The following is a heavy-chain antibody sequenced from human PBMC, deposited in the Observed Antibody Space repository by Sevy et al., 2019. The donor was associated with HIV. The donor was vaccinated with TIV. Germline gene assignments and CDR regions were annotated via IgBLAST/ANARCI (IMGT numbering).Heavy chain of an antibody. D-gene: IGHD3-10*01. CDR2: ISYDGNNI. Sequence: GGSLRLSCAASGFIFSSYGMHWVRQAPGKGLEWVAVISYDGNNIYYADSVKGRFTISRDNSKNTPYLQMNSRRAEDTAVFYCARSITMVRGVIDYWGQGTLVTVSS. J-gene: IGHJ4*02. CDR1: GFIFSSYG. V-gene: IGHV3-30*03. CDR3: ARSITMVRGVIDY.